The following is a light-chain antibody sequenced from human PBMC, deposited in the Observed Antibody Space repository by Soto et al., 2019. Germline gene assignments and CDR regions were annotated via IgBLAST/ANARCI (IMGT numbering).Light chain of an antibody. V-gene: IGLV7-46*01. CDR2: VTS. CDR1: TGAVTSGHY. J-gene: IGLJ2*01. CDR3: LLSYSGAVL. Sequence: QAVVTQEPSLTVSPGGTVTLTCGSSTGAVTSGHYPYWFQQKPGQAPRTVIYVTSNKHSWTPARFSGSLLGGKAALTLSGAQPEDEAEYYCLLSYSGAVLFGGGTKLTVL.